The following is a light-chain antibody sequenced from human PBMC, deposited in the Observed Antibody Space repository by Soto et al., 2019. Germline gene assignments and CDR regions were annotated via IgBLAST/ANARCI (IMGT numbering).Light chain of an antibody. V-gene: IGKV3-15*01. CDR2: DAS. J-gene: IGKJ2*01. Sequence: DIVLTHSPTTLFLSPGQRATLSCRAIQSVSSNLAWYQQKPGQAPRLLIYDASTRATGIPARFSGSGSGTEFTLTISSLQSADFAVYYCQQYNNWPPYTFGQGTKVDIK. CDR3: QQYNNWPPYT. CDR1: QSVSSN.